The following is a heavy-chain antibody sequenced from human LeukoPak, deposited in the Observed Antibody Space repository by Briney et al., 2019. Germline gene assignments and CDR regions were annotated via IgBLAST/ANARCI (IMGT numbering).Heavy chain of an antibody. V-gene: IGHV1-18*04. CDR2: VSAYNGNT. D-gene: IGHD3-3*01. J-gene: IGHJ6*03. Sequence: GASVKVSCKASGYTFTGYYMHWVRQAPGQGLEWMGWVSAYNGNTNYAQKLQGRVTMTTDTSTSTAYMELRSLRSDDTAVYYCARVNTIFGVVMLATYYYYYMDVWGKGTTVTVSS. CDR3: ARVNTIFGVVMLATYYYYYMDV. CDR1: GYTFTGYY.